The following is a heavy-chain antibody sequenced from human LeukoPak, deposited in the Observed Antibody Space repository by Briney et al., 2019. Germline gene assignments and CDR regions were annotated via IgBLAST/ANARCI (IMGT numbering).Heavy chain of an antibody. CDR2: IYYSGST. V-gene: IGHV4-59*01. D-gene: IGHD5-18*01. CDR1: GGSISSYY. CDR3: ARDRRGYSYGYDY. J-gene: IGHJ4*02. Sequence: PSETLSLTCTVSGGSISSYYWSWIRQPPGKGLEWIGYIYYSGSTNYNPSLKSRVTISVDTSKNQFSLKLSSVTAADTAVYYCARDRRGYSYGYDYGGQGTLVTVSS.